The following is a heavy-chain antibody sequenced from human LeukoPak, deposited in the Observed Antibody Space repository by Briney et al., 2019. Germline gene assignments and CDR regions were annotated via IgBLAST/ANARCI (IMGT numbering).Heavy chain of an antibody. Sequence: GASVTVSFKFSGYTLTELSMHWVRQAPGKGLEWMGGFDPEDGETIYAQKFQGRVTMTEDTSTDTAYMELSSLRSEDTAVYYCATIPRSSWRYYFDYWGQGTLVTVSS. J-gene: IGHJ4*02. V-gene: IGHV1-24*01. CDR3: ATIPRSSWRYYFDY. D-gene: IGHD6-13*01. CDR2: FDPEDGET. CDR1: GYTLTELS.